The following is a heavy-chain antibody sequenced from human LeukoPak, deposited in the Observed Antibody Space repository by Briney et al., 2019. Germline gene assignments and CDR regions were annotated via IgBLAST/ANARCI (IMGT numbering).Heavy chain of an antibody. Sequence: SESLSLTWTVAGGSISSYYWSWIRQPPGKGLEWIGYIYYSESTNYNPSLKSRVTISVDTSKDQFSLNLSSVTAADTAVYYCARHSTVTGFPFDYWGQGTLVTVSS. CDR3: ARHSTVTGFPFDY. D-gene: IGHD3-9*01. V-gene: IGHV4-59*08. J-gene: IGHJ4*02. CDR2: IYYSEST. CDR1: GGSISSYY.